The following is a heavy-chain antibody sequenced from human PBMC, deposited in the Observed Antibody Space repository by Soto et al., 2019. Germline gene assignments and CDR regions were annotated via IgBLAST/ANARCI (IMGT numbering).Heavy chain of an antibody. CDR1: GDSISSNNW. Sequence: QVQLQESGPGLVKPSGTLSVTCTVSGDSISSNNWWSWVRQSPGKGLEWIGEIYHSGTTYYNPSLKSRVTISMDMSKNQFSLKLSSVTAADTAVYYCASRYTYRWDSYFNYWGQGTLVTVSS. CDR2: IYHSGTT. D-gene: IGHD3-16*02. CDR3: ASRYTYRWDSYFNY. V-gene: IGHV4-4*02. J-gene: IGHJ4*02.